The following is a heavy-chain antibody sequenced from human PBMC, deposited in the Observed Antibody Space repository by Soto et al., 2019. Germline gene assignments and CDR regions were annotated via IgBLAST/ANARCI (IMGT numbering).Heavy chain of an antibody. CDR3: AREGSDYDILTGYYNYYYGMDV. CDR1: GFTFSSYG. J-gene: IGHJ6*02. Sequence: GGSLRLSCAASGFTFSSYGMHWVRQAPGKGLEWVAVIWYDGSNKYYADSVKGRFTISRDNSKNTLYLQMNSLRAEDTAVYYCAREGSDYDILTGYYNYYYGMDVWGQGTTVTVSS. CDR2: IWYDGSNK. V-gene: IGHV3-33*01. D-gene: IGHD3-9*01.